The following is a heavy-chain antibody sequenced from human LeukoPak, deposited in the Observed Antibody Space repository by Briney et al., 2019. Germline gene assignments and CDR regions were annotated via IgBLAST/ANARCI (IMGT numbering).Heavy chain of an antibody. CDR3: ARGPLMTTVTTFTY. V-gene: IGHV1-2*02. CDR1: GYTFTAYY. J-gene: IGHJ4*02. D-gene: IGHD4-17*01. CDR2: INPNSGGT. Sequence: ASVKVSCKASGYTFTAYYMHWVRQAPGQGLEWMGWINPNSGGTNYAQKFQGRVTMTRDTSISTAYMELSRLRSDDTAVYYCARGPLMTTVTTFTYWGQGTLVTVSS.